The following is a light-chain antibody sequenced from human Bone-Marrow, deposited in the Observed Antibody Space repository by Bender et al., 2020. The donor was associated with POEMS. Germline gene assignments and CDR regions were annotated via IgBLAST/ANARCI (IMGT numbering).Light chain of an antibody. CDR3: QVWDSDGDHSSWV. J-gene: IGLJ3*02. CDR1: NIGSKS. CDR2: DDG. V-gene: IGLV3-21*02. Sequence: SYVLTQPPSVSVAPGQAASVTCGGNNIGSKSVHLYQQRPGQAPVLVVYDDGDRPSGIPERFSGSNSGNTATLTISRVEAGDEADYFCQVWDSDGDHSSWVFGGGTKLTVL.